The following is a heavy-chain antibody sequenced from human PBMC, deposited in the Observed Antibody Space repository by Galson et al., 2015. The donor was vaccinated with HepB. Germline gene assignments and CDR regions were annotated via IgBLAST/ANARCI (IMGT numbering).Heavy chain of an antibody. Sequence: SLRLSCAASGFTFSSYNMNWVRQAPGKGLEWVSSISSSSSYIYYADSVKGRFTISRDNAKNSLYLQMNSLRAEDTAVYYCARGYCTNGVCYRYYYYGMDVWGQGTTVTVSS. V-gene: IGHV3-21*01. J-gene: IGHJ6*02. CDR2: ISSSSSYI. CDR1: GFTFSSYN. D-gene: IGHD2-8*01. CDR3: ARGYCTNGVCYRYYYYGMDV.